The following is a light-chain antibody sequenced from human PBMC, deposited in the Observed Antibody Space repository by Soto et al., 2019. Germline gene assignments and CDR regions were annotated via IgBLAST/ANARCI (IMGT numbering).Light chain of an antibody. CDR2: AAS. CDR3: QQSYSTPPGT. Sequence: DIQMTQSPSSLSASVVDRVTITCRASQSISSYLNWYQQKPGKAPKLLIYAASSLQSGAPSRFSGSGSGTDFTLTISSLQPEDFATYYCQQSYSTPPGTFGQGTKVEIK. CDR1: QSISSY. V-gene: IGKV1-39*01. J-gene: IGKJ1*01.